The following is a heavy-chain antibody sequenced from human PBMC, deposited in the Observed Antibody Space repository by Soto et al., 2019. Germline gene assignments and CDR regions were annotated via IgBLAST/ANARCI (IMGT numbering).Heavy chain of an antibody. Sequence: SETLSLTCTVSGGSISSGGYYWSWIRQHPGKGLEWIGYIYYSGSTYYNPSLKSRVTISVDTSKNQFSLKLRHVTAADTAVYYCARGGPTYYYDSSGYYCLDYWGQGNLVTVSS. CDR3: ARGGPTYYYDSSGYYCLDY. J-gene: IGHJ4*02. V-gene: IGHV4-31*03. CDR1: GGSISSGGYY. CDR2: IYYSGST. D-gene: IGHD3-22*01.